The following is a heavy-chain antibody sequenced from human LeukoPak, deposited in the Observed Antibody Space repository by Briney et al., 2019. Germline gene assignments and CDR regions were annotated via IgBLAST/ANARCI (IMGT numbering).Heavy chain of an antibody. CDR3: SKSLRGYCSCGSCYSDVDC. V-gene: IGHV3-23*01. CDR1: GFTFNTYA. CDR2: ISGSGGST. J-gene: IGHJ4*02. D-gene: IGHD2-15*01. Sequence: GGSLRLSCAASGFTFNTYAMTWVRQAPGKGLQWVSAISGSGGSTYYADSVKGRFTISRDNSKNTLYLQMNSLRAEDTAVYYCSKSLRGYCSCGSCYSDVDCWVQGTPVTVSS.